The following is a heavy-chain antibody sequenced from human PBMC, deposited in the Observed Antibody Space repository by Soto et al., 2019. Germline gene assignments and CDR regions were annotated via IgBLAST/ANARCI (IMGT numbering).Heavy chain of an antibody. CDR3: AKCIRVVTAKYYFHY. Sequence: GGSLRLSCAASGFTFSSYAMTWVRQAPGKGLEWVSVIVGSGDSTYYADSVKGRFTISRDNSKNTLYLQMNSLRAEDTAVYYCAKCIRVVTAKYYFHYWGQGTLVTVS. CDR1: GFTFSSYA. J-gene: IGHJ4*02. CDR2: IVGSGDST. V-gene: IGHV3-23*01. D-gene: IGHD2-15*01.